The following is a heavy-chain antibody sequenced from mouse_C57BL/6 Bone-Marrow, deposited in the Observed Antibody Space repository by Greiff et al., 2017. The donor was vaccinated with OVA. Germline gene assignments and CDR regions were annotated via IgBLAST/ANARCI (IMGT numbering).Heavy chain of an antibody. V-gene: IGHV1-72*01. J-gene: IGHJ2*01. Sequence: QVQLQQPGAELVKSGASVKLSCKASGYTFTSYWMHWVKQRPGRGLEWIGRIDPNSGGTKYNEKFKSKATLTVDKPSSTAYMQLSSLTSEDSAVYYCARGGLITTVVATKHFDYWGQGTTLTVSS. D-gene: IGHD1-1*01. CDR2: IDPNSGGT. CDR1: GYTFTSYW. CDR3: ARGGLITTVVATKHFDY.